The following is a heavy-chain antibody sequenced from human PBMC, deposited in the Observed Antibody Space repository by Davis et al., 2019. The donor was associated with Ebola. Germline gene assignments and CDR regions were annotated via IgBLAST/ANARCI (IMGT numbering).Heavy chain of an antibody. CDR2: ISSSGSTI. CDR3: ARDQGIVGATTYYYYGMDV. J-gene: IGHJ6*02. Sequence: GESLKISCAASGFTFSDYYMSWIRQAPGKGLEWVSYISSSGSTIYYADSVKGRFTISRDNAKNSLYLQMNSLRAEDTAVYYCARDQGIVGATTYYYYGMDVWGQGTTVTVSS. V-gene: IGHV3-11*01. D-gene: IGHD1-26*01. CDR1: GFTFSDYY.